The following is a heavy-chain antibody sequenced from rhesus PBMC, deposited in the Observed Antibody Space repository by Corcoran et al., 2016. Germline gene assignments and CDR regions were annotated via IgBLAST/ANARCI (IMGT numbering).Heavy chain of an antibody. Sequence: QVTLKEPGPALAKPSQTLTLTCTFSGYAISRSGTGAGWSRQPPGKALEWLASIYWNDSKYYSPSLKSRLAISKDTSKNQVVLTMTNMDPVDTATYYCARVLRYSGRSGHYWGQGVLVTVSS. V-gene: IGHV2-95*01. CDR1: GYAISRSGTG. CDR2: IYWNDSK. D-gene: IGHD6-19*01. J-gene: IGHJ4*01. CDR3: ARVLRYSGRSGHY.